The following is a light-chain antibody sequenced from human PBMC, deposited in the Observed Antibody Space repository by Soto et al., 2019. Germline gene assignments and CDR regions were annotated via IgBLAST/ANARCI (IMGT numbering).Light chain of an antibody. CDR1: SSDVGGYDH. CDR3: NSYTTTSTFWR. CDR2: EVI. Sequence: QSALTQPASVSGSPGQSITISCTGTSSDVGGYDHVSWYQQHPGKAPKLMIYEVINRPSGVSNRFSGSKSGNTASLTISGLQAEYEADYYCNSYTTTSTFWRFGGGTKVTVL. J-gene: IGLJ3*02. V-gene: IGLV2-14*01.